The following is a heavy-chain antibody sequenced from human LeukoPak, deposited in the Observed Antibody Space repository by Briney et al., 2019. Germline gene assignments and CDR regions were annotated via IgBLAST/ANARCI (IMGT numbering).Heavy chain of an antibody. CDR3: AKRQLKGRGYTYGFDY. D-gene: IGHD5-18*01. V-gene: IGHV3-30*18. CDR2: ISYDGSNK. Sequence: PGGSLRLSCAASGFIFSTYGMHWVRQAPGKGLEWVAVISYDGSNKYYADSVKGRFTIPRDNSKNTLYLQMNSLRAEDSAMYYCAKRQLKGRGYTYGFDYWGQGALVTVSS. J-gene: IGHJ4*02. CDR1: GFIFSTYG.